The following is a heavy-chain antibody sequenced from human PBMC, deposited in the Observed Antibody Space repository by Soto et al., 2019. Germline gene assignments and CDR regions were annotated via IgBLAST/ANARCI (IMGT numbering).Heavy chain of an antibody. V-gene: IGHV1-18*01. Sequence: QVQLVQSGAEVKKPGASVKVSCKASGYTFTSYGISWVRQTPGQGLEWMGWISAYNGNTNYAQKLQCRVTMTTDTPTSTAYMELRSLRSDDTAVYYCARDLSNWNPDDAFDIWGQGTMVTVSS. J-gene: IGHJ3*02. CDR2: ISAYNGNT. CDR1: GYTFTSYG. D-gene: IGHD1-1*01. CDR3: ARDLSNWNPDDAFDI.